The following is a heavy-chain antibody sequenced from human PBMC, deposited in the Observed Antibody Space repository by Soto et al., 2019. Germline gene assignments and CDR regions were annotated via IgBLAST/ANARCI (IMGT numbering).Heavy chain of an antibody. D-gene: IGHD3-22*01. V-gene: IGHV4-31*03. CDR3: AREGYYDSSGYYPVDY. CDR1: GGSISSGGYY. CDR2: IYYSGST. J-gene: IGHJ4*02. Sequence: TLSLTCTVSGGSISSGGYYWSWIRQHPGKGLEWIGYIYYSGSTYYNPSLKSRVTISVDTSKNQFSLKLSSVTAADTAVYYCAREGYYDSSGYYPVDYWGQGTLVTVSS.